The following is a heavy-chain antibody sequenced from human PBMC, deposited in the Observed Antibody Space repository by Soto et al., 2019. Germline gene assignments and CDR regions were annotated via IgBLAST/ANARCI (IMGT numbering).Heavy chain of an antibody. D-gene: IGHD3-16*02. V-gene: IGHV4-34*01. Sequence: PSETLSLTCAVYGGSFSGYYWNWIRQPPGKGLEWIGEINHSGSTNYNPSLKSRVTISVDTSKNQFSLKLSSVTAADTAVYYCARGRHYDYIWGSYRPHYFDYWGQGTLVTVSS. CDR3: ARGRHYDYIWGSYRPHYFDY. CDR1: GGSFSGYY. J-gene: IGHJ4*02. CDR2: INHSGST.